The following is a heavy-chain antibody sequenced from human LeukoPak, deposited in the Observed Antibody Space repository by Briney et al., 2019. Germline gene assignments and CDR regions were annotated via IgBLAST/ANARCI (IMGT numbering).Heavy chain of an antibody. V-gene: IGHV3-23*01. CDR2: ISGSGGST. CDR1: GFTFGNYA. CDR3: AKVDPGYSSSWLDY. D-gene: IGHD6-13*01. Sequence: GGSLRLSCAASGFTFGNYAMSWVRQAPGKGLEWVSAISGSGGSTYYADSVKGRFTISRDNSKNTLYLQMNSLRAEDTAVYYCAKVDPGYSSSWLDYWGQGTLVTVSS. J-gene: IGHJ4*02.